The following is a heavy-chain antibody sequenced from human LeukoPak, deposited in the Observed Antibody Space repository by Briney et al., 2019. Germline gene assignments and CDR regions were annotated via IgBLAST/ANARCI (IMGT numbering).Heavy chain of an antibody. CDR1: GYTFTSYG. CDR3: ARFLFKGMDYFDY. J-gene: IGHJ4*02. V-gene: IGHV1-2*02. D-gene: IGHD2/OR15-2a*01. Sequence: ASVKVSCKASGYTFTSYGISWVRQAPGQGLEWMGWINPLSGATDSAQKFQGRVTLTGDTSISTVYMELSGLRSDDTALYYCARFLFKGMDYFDYWGQGTLVTVSS. CDR2: INPLSGAT.